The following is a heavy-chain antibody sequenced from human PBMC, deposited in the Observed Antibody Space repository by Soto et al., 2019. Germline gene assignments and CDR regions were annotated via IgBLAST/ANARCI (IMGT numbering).Heavy chain of an antibody. CDR1: GFTFSSYS. J-gene: IGHJ6*02. V-gene: IGHV3-21*01. Sequence: PGGSLRLSSAASGFTFSSYSMNWVRQAPGKELEWVSSISSSSSYIYYADSVKGRFTISRDNAKNSLYLQMNSLRAEDTAVYYCARDHIVVVPAAIPEDNYYYYGMDVWGQGTMVTVSS. CDR3: ARDHIVVVPAAIPEDNYYYYGMDV. CDR2: ISSSSSYI. D-gene: IGHD2-2*02.